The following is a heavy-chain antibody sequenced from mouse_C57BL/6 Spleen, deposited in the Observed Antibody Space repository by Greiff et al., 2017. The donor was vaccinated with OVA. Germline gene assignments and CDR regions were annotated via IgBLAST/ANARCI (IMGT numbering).Heavy chain of an antibody. CDR2: ISDGGSYT. V-gene: IGHV5-4*01. CDR3: ARDGYYSNSAWFAD. D-gene: IGHD2-5*01. CDR1: GFTFSSYA. J-gene: IGHJ3*01. Sequence: EVKVVESGGGLVKPGGSLKLSCAASGFTFSSYALSWVRQTPEKRLEWVATISDGGSYTYYPDNVKGRFTISRDNAKNILYLQMSHLKSEDTAMYYGARDGYYSNSAWFADWGKGTLVTVAA.